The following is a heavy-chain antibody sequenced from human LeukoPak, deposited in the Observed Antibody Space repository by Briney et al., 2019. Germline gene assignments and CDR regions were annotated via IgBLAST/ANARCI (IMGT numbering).Heavy chain of an antibody. J-gene: IGHJ4*02. D-gene: IGHD2-8*01. V-gene: IGHV3-7*01. Sequence: GGSLRLSRVVSGFDLSYSTMTCVRQAPGKGPEWVAKMKEDGGEEHYVDSVKGRFTISRDNAKNSLYLQMNSLRVEDTAVYYCATGGVLGGHFPYWGQGTLVTVSS. CDR2: MKEDGGEE. CDR1: GFDLSYST. CDR3: ATGGVLGGHFPY.